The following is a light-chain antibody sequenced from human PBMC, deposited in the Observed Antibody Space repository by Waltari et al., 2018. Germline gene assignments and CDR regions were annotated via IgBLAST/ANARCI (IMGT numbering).Light chain of an antibody. Sequence: DIVMTQSPDSLAVSLGERATINCKSSQSVLYSSNNKNFLACYQQKPGQPPKLLIYWASTRESGVPDRFSGSGSGTDFTLTISSLQAEDVAVYYCQQYYNTPYTFGQGTKLEIK. J-gene: IGKJ2*01. CDR3: QQYYNTPYT. CDR2: WAS. V-gene: IGKV4-1*01. CDR1: QSVLYSSNNKNF.